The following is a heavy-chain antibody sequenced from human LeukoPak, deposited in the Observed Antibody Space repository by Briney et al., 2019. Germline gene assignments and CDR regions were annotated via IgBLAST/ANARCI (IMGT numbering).Heavy chain of an antibody. J-gene: IGHJ4*02. V-gene: IGHV1-18*01. CDR1: GYTFTSYG. D-gene: IGHD6-13*01. CDR2: ISAYNGNT. Sequence: ASVKVSCKASGYTFTSYGISWVRQAPGQGLEWMGWISAYNGNTNYAQKLQGRVTMTTDTSTSTAYMELRSLRSDDTAVYYCARQPKNGYSSSWQFDYWGQGTLVTVSS. CDR3: ARQPKNGYSSSWQFDY.